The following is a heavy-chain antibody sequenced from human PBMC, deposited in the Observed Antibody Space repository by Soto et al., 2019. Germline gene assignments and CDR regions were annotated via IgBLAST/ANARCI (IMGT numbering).Heavy chain of an antibody. CDR1: RLTFGASL. D-gene: IGHD3-9*01. J-gene: IGHJ4*02. CDR3: SRDDSDWFLN. Sequence: PVGSLTLSCPASRLTFGASLLRWVRQACGKGLEWLDRIGRKGETYATRYAASVKGRFTISRDDSKKTAYLQMNSLESEDTAVYYCSRDDSDWFLNWGRGT. CDR2: IGRKGETYAT. V-gene: IGHV3-73*01.